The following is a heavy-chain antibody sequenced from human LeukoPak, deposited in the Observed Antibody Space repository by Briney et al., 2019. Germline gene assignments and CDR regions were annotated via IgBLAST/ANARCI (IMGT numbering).Heavy chain of an antibody. J-gene: IGHJ3*02. CDR3: ARDQGSQPNAFDI. Sequence: SETLSLTCTVSGGSISSSSYYWVWIRQPPGKGLEWIGSIYFGGSTYYNPSLKSRVTMSVDTSKNRFSLKLSSVTAADTAVYYCARDQGSQPNAFDIWGQGTMVTVSS. CDR1: GGSISSSSYY. V-gene: IGHV4-39*07. CDR2: IYFGGST. D-gene: IGHD3-10*01.